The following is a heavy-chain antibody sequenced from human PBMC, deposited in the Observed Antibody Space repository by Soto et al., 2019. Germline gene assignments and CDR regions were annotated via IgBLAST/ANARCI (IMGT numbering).Heavy chain of an antibody. J-gene: IGHJ5*02. CDR1: GYTFTSYD. CDR3: ARERSAAGTGWFDP. Sequence: QVQLVQSGAEVKKPGASVKVSCKASGYTFTSYDINWVRQATGQGLEWMGWMNPNSGNTGYAQKLQGRATMTRNTSISTAYMELSSLRSEDTAVYFCARERSAAGTGWFDPWGQGTLVNVSS. CDR2: MNPNSGNT. D-gene: IGHD6-13*01. V-gene: IGHV1-8*01.